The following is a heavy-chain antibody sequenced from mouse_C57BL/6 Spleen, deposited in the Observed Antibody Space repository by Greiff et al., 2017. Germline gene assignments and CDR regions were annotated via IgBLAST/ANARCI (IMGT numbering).Heavy chain of an antibody. J-gene: IGHJ2*01. CDR1: GFTFSSYA. Sequence: EVMLVESGGGLVKPGGSLKLSCAASGFTFSSYAMSWVRQTPEKRLEWVATISDGGSSTYYPDNVQGRFTIARDNAKNHRYLQMSHLQSWETAMYYCAREKSLSAANWDYFDDWGQGTTLTVSS. CDR3: AREKSLSAANWDYFDD. D-gene: IGHD4-1*01. V-gene: IGHV5-4*01. CDR2: ISDGGSST.